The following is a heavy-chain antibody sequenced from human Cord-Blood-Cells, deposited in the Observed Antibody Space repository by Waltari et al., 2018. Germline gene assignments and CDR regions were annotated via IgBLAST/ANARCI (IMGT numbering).Heavy chain of an antibody. CDR2: IYPGDSDT. D-gene: IGHD5-12*01. Sequence: EVQLVQSGAEVKKPGESLKISCKGSGYSFTSYWIGWVRQLPGKGLEWMGIIYPGDSDTRYSPSFQGQVTISADKSISTAYLQWSSLKASDTAMYYCARLTPSLEVATITYYFDYWGQGTLVTVSS. V-gene: IGHV5-51*01. CDR3: ARLTPSLEVATITYYFDY. J-gene: IGHJ4*02. CDR1: GYSFTSYW.